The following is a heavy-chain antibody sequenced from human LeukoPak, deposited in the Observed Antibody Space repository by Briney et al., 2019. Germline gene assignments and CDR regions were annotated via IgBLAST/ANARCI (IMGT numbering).Heavy chain of an antibody. CDR1: GFTFSTYG. CDR3: ARAVGPYDY. J-gene: IGHJ4*02. D-gene: IGHD3-10*01. V-gene: IGHV3-33*01. Sequence: PGRSLRLSCAASGFTFSTYGMHWVRQAPGEGLEWVAVIWYDGSIGYYADSVKGRFTISRDNSKNTLYLQMNSLRAEDTGVYYCARAVGPYDYWGQGTLVTVSS. CDR2: IWYDGSIG.